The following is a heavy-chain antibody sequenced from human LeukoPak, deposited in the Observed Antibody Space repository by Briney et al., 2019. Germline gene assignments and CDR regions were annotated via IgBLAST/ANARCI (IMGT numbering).Heavy chain of an antibody. V-gene: IGHV3-23*01. D-gene: IGHD6-19*01. CDR2: ISGSGGST. J-gene: IGHJ3*02. CDR3: AGELPVAIAVADSTFHAFDI. Sequence: PGGSLRLSCAASGFTFSSYAMSWVRQAPGKGLEWVSAISGSGGSTYYADSVKGRFTISRDNSKNTLYLQMNSLRAEDTAVYYCAGELPVAIAVADSTFHAFDIWGQGTMVTVSS. CDR1: GFTFSSYA.